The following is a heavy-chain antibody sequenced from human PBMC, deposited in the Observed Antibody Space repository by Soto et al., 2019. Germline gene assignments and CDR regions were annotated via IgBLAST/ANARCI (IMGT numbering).Heavy chain of an antibody. CDR3: ARAVTSRVNYFDY. CDR2: INHSGDT. V-gene: IGHV4-34*01. D-gene: IGHD4-17*01. CDR1: GGSFSVYY. J-gene: IGHJ4*02. Sequence: SETLSLTCSVYGGSFSVYYRSLIRQPPGKGLEWIGEINHSGDTNYNPSLKNRVTISVDTSKNQFSLQLTSVTAADTALYYCARAVTSRVNYFDYWGQGTLVTVSS.